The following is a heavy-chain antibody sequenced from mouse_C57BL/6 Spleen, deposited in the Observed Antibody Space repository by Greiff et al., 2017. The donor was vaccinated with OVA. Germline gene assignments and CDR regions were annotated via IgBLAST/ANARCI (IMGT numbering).Heavy chain of an antibody. CDR2: IYPGSGST. CDR1: GYTFTSYW. Sequence: VQLQQPGAELVKPGASVKMSCKASGYTFTSYWITWVKQRPGQGLEWIGDIYPGSGSTNYNEKFKSKATLTVDTSSSTAYMQLSSLTSEDSAVYYGARRATMVTTGAMDYWGQGTSVTVSS. D-gene: IGHD2-2*01. V-gene: IGHV1-55*01. J-gene: IGHJ4*01. CDR3: ARRATMVTTGAMDY.